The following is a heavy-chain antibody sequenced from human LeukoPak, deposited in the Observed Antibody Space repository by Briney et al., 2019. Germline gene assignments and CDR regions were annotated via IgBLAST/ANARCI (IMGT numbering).Heavy chain of an antibody. CDR3: AKVAPSSGYSFDY. CDR2: ISSSSSYI. V-gene: IGHV3-21*04. D-gene: IGHD3-22*01. J-gene: IGHJ4*02. Sequence: GGSLRLSCAASGFTFSSYSMNWVRQAPGKGLEWVSSISSSSSYIYYADSVKGRFTISRDNSKNTLYLQMNSLRAEDTAVYYCAKVAPSSGYSFDYWGQGTLVTVSS. CDR1: GFTFSSYS.